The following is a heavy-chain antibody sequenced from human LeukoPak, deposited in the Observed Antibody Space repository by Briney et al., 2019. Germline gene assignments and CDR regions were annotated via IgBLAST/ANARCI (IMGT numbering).Heavy chain of an antibody. J-gene: IGHJ5*02. CDR1: GGSFSGYF. V-gene: IGHV4-34*01. CDR2: INHSGST. CDR3: ARGDSDIVVVVAAAPTFDP. D-gene: IGHD2-15*01. Sequence: SETLSLTCAVYGGSFSGYFWSWIRQPPGKGLEWIGEINHSGSTNYNPSLKSRVTISVDTSKNQFSLKLSSVTAADTAVYYCARGDSDIVVVVAAAPTFDPWGQGTLVTVSS.